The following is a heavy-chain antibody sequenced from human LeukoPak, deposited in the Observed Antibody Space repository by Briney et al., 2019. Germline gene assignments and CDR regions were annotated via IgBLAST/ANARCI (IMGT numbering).Heavy chain of an antibody. CDR2: ISYDGSNK. D-gene: IGHD5-18*01. J-gene: IGHJ4*02. Sequence: GRSLRLSCAASGFTFSSYGMHWVRQAPGKGLEWVAVISYDGSNKYYADSVKGRFTISRDNSKNTPYLQMNSLRAEDTAVYYCAKDQDSYGYDYWGQGTLVTVSS. V-gene: IGHV3-30*18. CDR3: AKDQDSYGYDY. CDR1: GFTFSSYG.